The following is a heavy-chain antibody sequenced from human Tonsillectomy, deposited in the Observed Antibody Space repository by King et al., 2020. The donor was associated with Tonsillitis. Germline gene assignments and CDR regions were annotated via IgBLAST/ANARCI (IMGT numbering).Heavy chain of an antibody. D-gene: IGHD1-26*01. CDR1: GFTFTNHY. CDR2: INHSGGGT. J-gene: IGHJ4*02. V-gene: IGHV1-46*01. Sequence: VQLVESGAEVKMPGASVKVSCTASGFTFTNHYMHWVRQAPGQGLEWMAVINHSGGGTKYAQTFKGRITITRDTSTSTVYMELSSLRAEDTAMYFCARDESGSGPLSFTWCHYFDHWGQGTLVTVSS. CDR3: ARDESGSGPLSFTWCHYFDH.